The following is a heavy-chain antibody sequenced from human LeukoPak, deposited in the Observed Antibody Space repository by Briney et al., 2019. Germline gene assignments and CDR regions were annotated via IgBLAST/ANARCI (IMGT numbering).Heavy chain of an antibody. CDR2: IYYSGST. V-gene: IGHV4-59*08. Sequence: SETLSLTCTVSGASISPYYWSWIRQPPGEGLEWIGYIYYSGSTNYSPSLKTRVTISVDTSRNQFPLKLNSVTAADTAVYYCARHGRTYYDSSGFYLEEDWFDPWGQGTLVTVSS. CDR3: ARHGRTYYDSSGFYLEEDWFDP. D-gene: IGHD3-22*01. CDR1: GASISPYY. J-gene: IGHJ5*02.